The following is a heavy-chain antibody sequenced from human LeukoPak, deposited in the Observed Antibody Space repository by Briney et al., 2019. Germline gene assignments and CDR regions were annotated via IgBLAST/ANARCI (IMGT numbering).Heavy chain of an antibody. Sequence: KSSETLSLTCTVSGGSISNYYWSWIRQPAGKGLEWIGRIYSSGTTIYNPSLKSRVTMSVDTSKNQFSLKLSSVTAADTAVYYCAKEIVVVVAATDDAFDIWGQGTMVTVSS. CDR1: GGSISNYY. CDR2: IYSSGTT. J-gene: IGHJ3*02. CDR3: AKEIVVVVAATDDAFDI. D-gene: IGHD2-15*01. V-gene: IGHV4-4*07.